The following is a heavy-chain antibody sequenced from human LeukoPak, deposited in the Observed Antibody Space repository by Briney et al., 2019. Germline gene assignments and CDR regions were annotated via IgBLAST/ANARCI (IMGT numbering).Heavy chain of an antibody. V-gene: IGHV3-7*03. Sequence: GGSLRLSCAASGFTFSSYWMNWARQAPGKGLEWVASINHNGNVNYYVDSVKGRFTISRDHAKNSLYLQMSNLRAEDTAVYFCARGGGLDVWGQGATVTVSS. CDR3: ARGGGLDV. CDR1: GFTFSSYW. CDR2: INHNGNVN. D-gene: IGHD3-16*01. J-gene: IGHJ6*02.